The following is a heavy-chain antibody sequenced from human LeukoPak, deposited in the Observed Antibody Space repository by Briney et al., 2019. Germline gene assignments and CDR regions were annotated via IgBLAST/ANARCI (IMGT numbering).Heavy chain of an antibody. V-gene: IGHV3-53*04. CDR2: IYSGGSK. CDR3: ERDRGLGYFDY. D-gene: IGHD6-19*01. CDR1: WFTLNCNY. J-gene: IGHJ4*02. Sequence: GDSLTHSCSPSWFTLNCNYLIGLRQAPPKGREWGSVIYSGGSKYSGDSVNSRFTISRHNSKNTLYIQMNSLRAEDTAVYYCERDRGLGYFDYWGQGTLVTVSS.